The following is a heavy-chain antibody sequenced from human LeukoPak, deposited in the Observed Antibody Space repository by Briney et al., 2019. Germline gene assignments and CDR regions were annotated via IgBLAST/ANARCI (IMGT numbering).Heavy chain of an antibody. J-gene: IGHJ4*02. Sequence: GGSLRLSCAASGFTFSSYAVSWVRQAPGKGLEWVSAISGSGGSTYYADSVKGRFTISRDNSKNTLYLQMNSLRAEDTAVYYCAKGTGYSSSWLTFDYWGRGTLVTVSS. V-gene: IGHV3-23*01. D-gene: IGHD6-13*01. CDR1: GFTFSSYA. CDR2: ISGSGGST. CDR3: AKGTGYSSSWLTFDY.